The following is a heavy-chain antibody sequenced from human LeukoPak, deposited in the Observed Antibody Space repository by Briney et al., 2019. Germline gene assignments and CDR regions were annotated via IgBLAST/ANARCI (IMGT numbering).Heavy chain of an antibody. D-gene: IGHD2-2*01. CDR1: GYTLTGYY. Sequence: ASVKVSCKASGYTLTGYYMHWVRQAPGQGLEWMGWINPNTGGTDYTQKFQGRVTMTRDTSISTAYMEISRLRSDDAAVYYCAVKMGYCSSSRCLTGFDYWGQGTLVTVSS. V-gene: IGHV1-2*02. J-gene: IGHJ4*02. CDR2: INPNTGGT. CDR3: AVKMGYCSSSRCLTGFDY.